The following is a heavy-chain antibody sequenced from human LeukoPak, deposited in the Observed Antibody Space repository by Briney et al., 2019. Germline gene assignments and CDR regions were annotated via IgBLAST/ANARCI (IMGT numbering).Heavy chain of an antibody. CDR3: VSSSGQQLIPYDY. V-gene: IGHV3-66*02. CDR1: GINVSTNY. Sequence: GGSLRLSCAASGINVSTNYMTWIRQAPGKGLEWVSLIYGGGAAYYAESVRGRFIISRDNSKNTLFLQTNSLRAEDTAVYYCVSSSGQQLIPYDYWGQGTHVAVSS. D-gene: IGHD6-13*01. CDR2: IYGGGAA. J-gene: IGHJ4*02.